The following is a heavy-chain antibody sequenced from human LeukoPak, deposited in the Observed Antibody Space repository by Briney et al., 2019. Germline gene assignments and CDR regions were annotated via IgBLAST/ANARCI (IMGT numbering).Heavy chain of an antibody. Sequence: AETLSLTCTVSGRSTSSSNYYWRWIRRPPGKGLEWIGGIHYSGNTYYNPSLKSRVTISVDTSKNQFSLKMSSVTAADTAVYYCARLGAGPTYYDFWSGYSSFYFDYWGQGNLVTVSS. D-gene: IGHD3-3*01. CDR3: ARLGAGPTYYDFWSGYSSFYFDY. CDR1: GRSTSSSNYY. CDR2: IHYSGNT. V-gene: IGHV4-39*01. J-gene: IGHJ4*02.